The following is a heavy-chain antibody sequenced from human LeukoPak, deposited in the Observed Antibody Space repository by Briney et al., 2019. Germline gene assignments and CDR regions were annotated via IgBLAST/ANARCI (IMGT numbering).Heavy chain of an antibody. J-gene: IGHJ4*02. CDR2: LSISGETS. D-gene: IGHD3-16*02. CDR3: AKDHKMITFGGVIVNYYFDY. Sequence: GGSLRLSCAASGFTFSDHYMSWIRQAPGKGLEWLSHLSISGETSYNADSVKGRFTISRDNGKSTLYLQMNSLRVEDTAVYYCAKDHKMITFGGVIVNYYFDYWGQGTLVTVSS. V-gene: IGHV3-11*01. CDR1: GFTFSDHY.